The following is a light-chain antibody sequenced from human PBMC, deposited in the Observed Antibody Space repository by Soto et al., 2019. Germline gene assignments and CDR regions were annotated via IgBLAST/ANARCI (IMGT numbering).Light chain of an antibody. CDR1: QSVTANY. Sequence: VLTQSPGTLSLSPGDRATLSCRASQSVTANYLAWYQQKPGQAPRLLIYGAASRATDIPDRFSGSASEKDSALTITRVAPEDFAVYFCQQYGSPALTFGGGTKVQIK. CDR3: QQYGSPALT. V-gene: IGKV3-20*01. J-gene: IGKJ4*01. CDR2: GAA.